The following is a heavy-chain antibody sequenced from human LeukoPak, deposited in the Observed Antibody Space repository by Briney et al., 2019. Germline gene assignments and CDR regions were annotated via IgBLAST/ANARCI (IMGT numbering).Heavy chain of an antibody. J-gene: IGHJ4*02. D-gene: IGHD1-14*01. CDR1: GGSISSGDYY. V-gene: IGHV4-30-4*01. Sequence: SQTLSLTCTDSGGSISSGDYYWSWIRQPPGKGLEWIGYIYYSGSTYYNPSLKSRVTISVDTSKNQFSLKLSSVTAADTAVYYCARESYRTYYFDYWGQGTLVTVSS. CDR3: ARESYRTYYFDY. CDR2: IYYSGST.